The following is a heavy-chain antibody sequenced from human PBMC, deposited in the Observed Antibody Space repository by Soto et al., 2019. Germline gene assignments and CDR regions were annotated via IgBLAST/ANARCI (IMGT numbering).Heavy chain of an antibody. J-gene: IGHJ3*02. CDR3: ASVNYDILTGDAHDAFDI. Sequence: QVQLVESGGGVVQPGRSLRLSCAASGFTFSSYAMHWVRQAPGKWLEWVAVISYDGSNKYYADSVKGRFTISRDNSKNPLYLQMNSLRAEDTAVYYCASVNYDILTGDAHDAFDIWGQGTMVTVSS. V-gene: IGHV3-30-3*01. D-gene: IGHD3-9*01. CDR2: ISYDGSNK. CDR1: GFTFSSYA.